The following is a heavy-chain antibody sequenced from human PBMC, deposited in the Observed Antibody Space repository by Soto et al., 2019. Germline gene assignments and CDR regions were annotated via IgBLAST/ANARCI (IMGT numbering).Heavy chain of an antibody. Sequence: PGGSLRLSCAASGFTVSSNYMSWVRQAPGKGLEWVSVIYSGGSTYYADSVKGRFTISRDNSKNTLYLQMNSLRAEDTAVYYCASPGDYYYDSSGYPQLDYWGQGTLVTVSS. V-gene: IGHV3-53*01. D-gene: IGHD3-22*01. CDR3: ASPGDYYYDSSGYPQLDY. CDR1: GFTVSSNY. J-gene: IGHJ4*02. CDR2: IYSGGST.